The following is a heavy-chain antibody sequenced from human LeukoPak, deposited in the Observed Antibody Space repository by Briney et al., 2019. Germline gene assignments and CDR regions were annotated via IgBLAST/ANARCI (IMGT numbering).Heavy chain of an antibody. Sequence: GGSLRLSCAASGFTFSSYAMSWVRQAPGKGLEWASAISGSGGSTYYADSVKGRFTISRDNSKNTLYLQMNSLRAEDTAVYYCANSYDSSGPPIWGQGTLVTVSS. D-gene: IGHD3-22*01. V-gene: IGHV3-23*01. CDR1: GFTFSSYA. CDR3: ANSYDSSGPPI. J-gene: IGHJ4*02. CDR2: ISGSGGST.